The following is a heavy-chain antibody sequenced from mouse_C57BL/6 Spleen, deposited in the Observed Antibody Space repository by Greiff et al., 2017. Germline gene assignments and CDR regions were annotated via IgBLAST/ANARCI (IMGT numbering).Heavy chain of an antibody. CDR2: IYWDDDK. CDR1: GFSLSASAIG. Sequence: QVTLKESGPGILQSSPTLSLTCSFSGFSLSASAIGVSWIRQPSGKGLEWRAHIYWDDDKRYNPSLKSRLTISKDTSRNQVFLKITSVDTAVTATASRDRRDWGYTMDYWGQGTSVTVSS. V-gene: IGHV8-12*01. J-gene: IGHJ4*01. CDR3: DRRDWGYTMDY. D-gene: IGHD4-1*01.